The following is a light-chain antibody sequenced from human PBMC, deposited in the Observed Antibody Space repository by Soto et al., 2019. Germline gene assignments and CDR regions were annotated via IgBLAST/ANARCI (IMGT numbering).Light chain of an antibody. CDR2: DSD. Sequence: QSVLTQPPSVSAAPGQKVTISCSGSSANIGSNYVSWYQHIPGTAPKLVIYDSDKRPSEIPDRFSASKSGTSATLDIIGLQTGDEADYYCGAWDGSLSVVLFGGGTKLTVL. V-gene: IGLV1-51*01. CDR1: SANIGSNY. J-gene: IGLJ2*01. CDR3: GAWDGSLSVVL.